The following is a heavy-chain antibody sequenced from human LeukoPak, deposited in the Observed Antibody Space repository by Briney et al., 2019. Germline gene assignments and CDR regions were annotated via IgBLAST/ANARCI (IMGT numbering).Heavy chain of an antibody. V-gene: IGHV3-23*01. CDR3: AISMQGISALYVTYFDY. J-gene: IGHJ4*02. CDR1: GFTFRRYG. Sequence: GGSLRLSCAASGFTFRRYGMRWVRQAPGKGPGWVSVISGSGDSANYADPLKGRFTISRENSKNTLDMKMNRVRAEDTAVYYCAISMQGISALYVTYFDYWGQGTLVTVSS. D-gene: IGHD2/OR15-2a*01. CDR2: ISGSGDSA.